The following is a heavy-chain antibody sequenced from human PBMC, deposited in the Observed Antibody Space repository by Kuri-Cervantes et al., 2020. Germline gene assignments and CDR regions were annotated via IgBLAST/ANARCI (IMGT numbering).Heavy chain of an antibody. CDR1: GDSMIYYY. J-gene: IGHJ4*02. CDR2: IYPSGTT. CDR3: ARRGSSSWYFDY. Sequence: GSLRLSCSVSGDSMIYYYWSWIRQSAGKGLEWIGRIYPSGTTNYNPSLKGRVTISVDTSKNQFSLKLTSVTAADTAVYYCARRGSSSWYFDYWGQGTLVTVSS. V-gene: IGHV4-4*07. D-gene: IGHD6-13*01.